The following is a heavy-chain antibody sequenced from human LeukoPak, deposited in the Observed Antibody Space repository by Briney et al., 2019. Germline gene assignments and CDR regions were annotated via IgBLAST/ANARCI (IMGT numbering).Heavy chain of an antibody. D-gene: IGHD2-21*01. CDR3: AREVIARSDTANWFDP. V-gene: IGHV4-59*12. J-gene: IGHJ5*02. CDR1: GGSISSYY. Sequence: SETLSLTCTVSGGSISSYYWSWIRQPPGKGLEWIGYIYYSGSTYYNPSLKSRVTISVDTSKNQFSLKLSSVTAADTAVYYCAREVIARSDTANWFDPWGQGTLVTVSS. CDR2: IYYSGST.